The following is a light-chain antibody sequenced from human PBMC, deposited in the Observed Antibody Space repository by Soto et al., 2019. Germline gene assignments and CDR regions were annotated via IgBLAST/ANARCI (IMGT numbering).Light chain of an antibody. Sequence: EIVLTQSPATLSLSPGERATLSCRASQSVSSYLAWYQQKPGQAPRLLIYYASNRATVIQARFSGSGSGTDFTLTISSLEPEDFAVYYCQQRSNWPPITFGQGTRLEIK. CDR1: QSVSSY. CDR2: YAS. V-gene: IGKV3-11*01. CDR3: QQRSNWPPIT. J-gene: IGKJ5*01.